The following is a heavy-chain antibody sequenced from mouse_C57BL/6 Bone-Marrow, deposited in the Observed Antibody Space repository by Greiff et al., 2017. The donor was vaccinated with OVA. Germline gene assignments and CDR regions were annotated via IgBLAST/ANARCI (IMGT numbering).Heavy chain of an antibody. CDR3: ARDDGYPSWFAY. Sequence: QVQLQQSGAELARPGASVKLSCKASGYTFTSYGISWVKQRTGQGLEWIGEIYPRSGNTSYNEKFKGKATLTADKSSSTAYMELRSLTSEDSAVYFCARDDGYPSWFAYWGQGTLVTVSA. D-gene: IGHD2-3*01. CDR2: IYPRSGNT. V-gene: IGHV1-81*01. CDR1: GYTFTSYG. J-gene: IGHJ3*01.